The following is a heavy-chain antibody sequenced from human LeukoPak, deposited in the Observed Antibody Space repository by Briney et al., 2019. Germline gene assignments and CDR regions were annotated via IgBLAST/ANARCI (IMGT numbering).Heavy chain of an antibody. CDR3: ARDDFSGWGFDY. V-gene: IGHV3-21*01. D-gene: IGHD6-19*01. J-gene: IGHJ4*02. Sequence: NPGGSLRLSCAASGFTFSSYWMSWVRQAPGKGLEWVSSISSSSSYIYYADSVKGRFTISRDNAKNSLYLQMNSLRAEDTAVYYCARDDFSGWGFDYWGQGTLVTVSS. CDR1: GFTFSSYW. CDR2: ISSSSSYI.